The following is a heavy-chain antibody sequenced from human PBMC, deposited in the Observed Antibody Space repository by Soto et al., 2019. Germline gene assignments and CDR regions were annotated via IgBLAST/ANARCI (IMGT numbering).Heavy chain of an antibody. CDR3: AKEVGASDTAVLGFFYYGVDV. J-gene: IGHJ6*02. Sequence: GSLRLSCAASGFTFSSYSMNWVRQAPGKGLEWVAVISHDGSIYSYADSVAGRLDISRDNSKSMVYVDMISLRPDDTAVYYCAKEVGASDTAVLGFFYYGVDVWGQGTTVTVSS. CDR1: GFTFSSYS. V-gene: IGHV3-30*18. CDR2: ISHDGSIY. D-gene: IGHD5-18*01.